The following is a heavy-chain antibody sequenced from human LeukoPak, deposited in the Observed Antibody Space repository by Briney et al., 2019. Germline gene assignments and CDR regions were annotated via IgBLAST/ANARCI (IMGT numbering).Heavy chain of an antibody. V-gene: IGHV3-69-1*02. CDR1: GFTFNNYA. J-gene: IGHJ3*02. D-gene: IGHD2-8*01. CDR3: AREDTGVAFDI. Sequence: PGGSLRLSCAASGFTFNNYAMSWVRQAPGKGLEWVSYISGSGIKHYADSVKGRFTISRDNAKNSLYLQMNSLRVEDTAVYYCAREDTGVAFDIWGQGTTVTV. CDR2: ISGSGIK.